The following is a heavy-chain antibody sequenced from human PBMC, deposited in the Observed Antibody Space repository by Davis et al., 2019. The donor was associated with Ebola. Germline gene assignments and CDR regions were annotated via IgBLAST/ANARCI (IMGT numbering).Heavy chain of an antibody. D-gene: IGHD3-3*02. CDR1: GGSISSSNW. J-gene: IGHJ6*02. Sequence: MPSETLSLTCTVSGGSISSSNWWSWVRQPPGKGLEWIGEIYHSGSTNYNPSLKSRVTISVDKSKNQFSLKLSSVTAADTAVYYCARSQLIFSYYYYGMDVWGQGTTVTVSS. CDR3: ARSQLIFSYYYYGMDV. V-gene: IGHV4-4*02. CDR2: IYHSGST.